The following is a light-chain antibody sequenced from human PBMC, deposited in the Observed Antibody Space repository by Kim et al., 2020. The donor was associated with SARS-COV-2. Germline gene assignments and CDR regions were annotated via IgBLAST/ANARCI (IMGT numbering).Light chain of an antibody. CDR2: DYS. CDR1: SSDVGYYSS. Sequence: PTTSSSTRTSSDVGYYSSVSYDQQHPGKAPNLIIYDYSERASGVSKRFSGTQSGNTATLAISGLRAKDEADYYCSSHTTSSTYVFGSGTKVTVL. V-gene: IGLV2-14*04. J-gene: IGLJ1*01. CDR3: SSHTTSSTYV.